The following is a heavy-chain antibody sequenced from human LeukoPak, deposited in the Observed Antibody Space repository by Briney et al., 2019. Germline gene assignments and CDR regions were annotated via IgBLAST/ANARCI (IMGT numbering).Heavy chain of an antibody. D-gene: IGHD5-12*01. CDR2: INSDGSST. J-gene: IGHJ4*02. CDR1: GFTFSSYW. CDR3: ASEIGYSGYEGRDY. Sequence: PGGSLRLSCAASGFTFSSYWMHWVRQAPGKGLVWVSRINSDGSSTSYADSVKGRFTISRDNAKNTLYLQMNSLRAEDTAVYYCASEIGYSGYEGRDYWGQGTLVTVSS. V-gene: IGHV3-74*01.